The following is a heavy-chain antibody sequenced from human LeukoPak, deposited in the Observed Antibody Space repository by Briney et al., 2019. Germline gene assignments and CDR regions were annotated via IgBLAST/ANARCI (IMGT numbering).Heavy chain of an antibody. CDR2: ISGSGGST. CDR3: ARGIAKARYYYYYYMDV. V-gene: IGHV3-23*01. J-gene: IGHJ6*03. D-gene: IGHD6-13*01. Sequence: GGSLRLSCAASGFTFSSYAMSWVRQAPGKGLEWVSAISGSGGSTYYADSVKGRLTISRDNSKNTLYLQMNSLRAEDTAVYYCARGIAKARYYYYYYMDVWGKGTTVTVSS. CDR1: GFTFSSYA.